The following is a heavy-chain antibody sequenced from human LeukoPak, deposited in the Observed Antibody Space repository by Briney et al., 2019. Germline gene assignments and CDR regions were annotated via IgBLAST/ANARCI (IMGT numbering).Heavy chain of an antibody. CDR1: GGSINSYY. Sequence: SETLSLTCSVSGGSINSYYWSWIRQPPGKGLEWIGYIYDSGNTNYNPSLKSRLTISVDTSKNQFSLKLSSVAAADTAVYYCARELRYFDWLNWFDPWGQGTLVTVSS. CDR3: ARELRYFDWLNWFDP. D-gene: IGHD3-9*01. V-gene: IGHV4-59*12. CDR2: IYDSGNT. J-gene: IGHJ5*02.